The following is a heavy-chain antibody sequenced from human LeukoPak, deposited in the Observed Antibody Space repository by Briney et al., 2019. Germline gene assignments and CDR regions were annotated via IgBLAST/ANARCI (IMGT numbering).Heavy chain of an antibody. J-gene: IGHJ4*02. CDR1: GYTFIRYY. CDR3: AREKLGVYDSSGYTFDY. D-gene: IGHD3-22*01. CDR2: VNPRNGET. V-gene: IGHV1-46*04. Sequence: ASVKVSFKTSGYTFIRYYLHWVRQAAGQGLEWMGIVNPRNGETKYAHRLRDRVTINRDTSTSKVYMELSSLRSEDTALYYCAREKLGVYDSSGYTFDYWGQGTLVTVSS.